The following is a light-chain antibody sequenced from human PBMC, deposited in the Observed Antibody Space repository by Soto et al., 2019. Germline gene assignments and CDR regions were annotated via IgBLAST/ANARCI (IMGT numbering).Light chain of an antibody. CDR1: RSNIGSNT. J-gene: IGLJ3*02. CDR3: AAWDDSLNAWV. CDR2: SNT. V-gene: IGLV1-44*01. Sequence: QSVLTQPPSASGTPGQRVTISCSGSRSNIGSNTVNWYQQLPGTAPKLLIYSNTQRPSGVPDRFSGSTSGTSASLAISGLQSEDVADYYCAAWDDSLNAWVFGGGTKLTVL.